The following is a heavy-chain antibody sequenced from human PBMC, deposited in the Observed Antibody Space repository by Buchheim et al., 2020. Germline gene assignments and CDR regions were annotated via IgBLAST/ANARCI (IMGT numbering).Heavy chain of an antibody. CDR1: GFTFSSYG. CDR2: ISYDGSNK. CDR3: AKDLSDRAVVVAARFWYYYGMDV. D-gene: IGHD2-15*01. V-gene: IGHV3-30*18. Sequence: QVQLVESGGGVVQPGRSLRLSCAASGFTFSSYGMHWVRQGPGKGLEWVAVISYDGSNKYYADSVKGRFTISRDNSKNTLYLQMNSLRAEDTAVYYCAKDLSDRAVVVAARFWYYYGMDVWGQGTT. J-gene: IGHJ6*02.